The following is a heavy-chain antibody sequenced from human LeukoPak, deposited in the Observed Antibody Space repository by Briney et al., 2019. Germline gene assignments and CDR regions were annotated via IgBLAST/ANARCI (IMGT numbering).Heavy chain of an antibody. CDR2: IHYSGGIT. CDR3: ARRPPSVGISDAPPGLDY. CDR1: GGSISSYY. V-gene: IGHV4-59*12. D-gene: IGHD5/OR15-5a*01. J-gene: IGHJ4*02. Sequence: PLETLSLTCTVSGGSISSYYWSWIRQPPGKGLEWIGYIHYSGGITYYNPSLKSRVTISIDKSKSQISLKLTSLTAADTAVYYCARRPPSVGISDAPPGLDYWGQGTLVTVSS.